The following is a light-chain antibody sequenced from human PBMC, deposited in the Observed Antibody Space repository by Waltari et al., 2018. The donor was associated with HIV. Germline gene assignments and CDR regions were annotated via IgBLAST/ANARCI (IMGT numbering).Light chain of an antibody. Sequence: QSALIQPPSVSGTPGQTVIISCSWTYSNFGRFSVHCYRHLPCTTPTLLIYQNNQRPSGVSDRFTGPKSVSSASLVISGLRGDDEGDYFCAAWDATPKSHWIFGGGTSLTVL. J-gene: IGLJ2*01. CDR3: AAWDATPKSHWI. CDR1: YSNFGRFS. CDR2: QNN. V-gene: IGLV1-47*01.